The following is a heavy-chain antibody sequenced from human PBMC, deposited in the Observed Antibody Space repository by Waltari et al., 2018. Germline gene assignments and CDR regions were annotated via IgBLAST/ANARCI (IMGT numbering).Heavy chain of an antibody. CDR1: GGSISSSSYY. Sequence: QLQLQESGPGLVKPSETLSLTCPVSGGSISSSSYYWGWIRQPPGKGLEWIGSIYYSGSTYYNPSLKSRVTISVDTSKNQFSLKLSSVTAADTAVYYCAIMSSSPGDWFDPWGQGTLVTVSS. CDR2: IYYSGST. CDR3: AIMSSSPGDWFDP. V-gene: IGHV4-39*01. J-gene: IGHJ5*02. D-gene: IGHD6-6*01.